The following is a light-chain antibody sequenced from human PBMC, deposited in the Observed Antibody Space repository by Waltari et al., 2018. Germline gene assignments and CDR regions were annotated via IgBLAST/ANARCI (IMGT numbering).Light chain of an antibody. V-gene: IGKV3-20*01. J-gene: IGKJ1*01. CDR2: GAS. Sequence: EIVLTQSPGTLSLSPGARATLSCRASQSFSRGLAWYQQNPGQAPRLLIYGASNRATGIPDRFSGSGSGTDFSLIISRLEPEDFAVYYCQHYVSLPVTFGQGTKVEIK. CDR3: QHYVSLPVT. CDR1: QSFSRG.